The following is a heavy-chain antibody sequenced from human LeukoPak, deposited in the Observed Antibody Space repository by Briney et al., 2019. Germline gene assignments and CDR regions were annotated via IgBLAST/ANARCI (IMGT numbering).Heavy chain of an antibody. Sequence: ASVTVSCTASGYTFTSYGISWVRQAPGQGREWMGWMSAYNGNTNYAQKLQGRVTTTTHPSTSTAYMELSSLRSDDTAVYYCARDRVAVGGDYWGQGTLVTVSS. CDR3: ARDRVAVGGDY. V-gene: IGHV1-18*01. J-gene: IGHJ4*02. CDR2: MSAYNGNT. D-gene: IGHD2-2*01. CDR1: GYTFTSYG.